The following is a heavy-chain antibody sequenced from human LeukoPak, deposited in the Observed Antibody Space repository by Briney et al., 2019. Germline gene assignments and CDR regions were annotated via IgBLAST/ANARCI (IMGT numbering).Heavy chain of an antibody. V-gene: IGHV4-39*07. J-gene: IGHJ3*02. CDR1: GGSISSSSYY. CDR2: IYYSGST. D-gene: IGHD1-7*01. Sequence: KPSETLSLTCTVSGGSISSSSYYWGWIRQPPGKGLEWIGSIYYSGSTYYNPSLKSRVTISVDTSKNQFSLKLSSVTAADTAVYYCARETLNWNYGGGTFDIWGQGTMVTVSS. CDR3: ARETLNWNYGGGTFDI.